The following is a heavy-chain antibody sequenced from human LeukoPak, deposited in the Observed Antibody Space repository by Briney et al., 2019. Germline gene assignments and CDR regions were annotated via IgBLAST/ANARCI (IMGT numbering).Heavy chain of an antibody. CDR1: GFTFSSYE. Sequence: GGSLRLSCAASGFTFSSYEMNWVRQAPGKGLEWVSYISSSGSTIYYADSVKSRFTISRDNAKNSLYLQMNSLRAEDTAVYYCARERMVRGVPLDYWGQGTLVTVSS. CDR2: ISSSGSTI. CDR3: ARERMVRGVPLDY. J-gene: IGHJ4*02. V-gene: IGHV3-48*03. D-gene: IGHD3-10*01.